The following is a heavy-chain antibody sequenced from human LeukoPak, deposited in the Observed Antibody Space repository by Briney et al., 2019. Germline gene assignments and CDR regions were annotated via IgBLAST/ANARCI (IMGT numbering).Heavy chain of an antibody. V-gene: IGHV1-18*04. D-gene: IGHD6-19*01. Sequence: ASVKVSCKASGYIFTSYGISWVRQAPGQGLEWMGWISAYNGNTNYAQKLQGRVTMTTDTSTSTAYMELRSLRSGDTAVYYCARDRSRVAVAGLGAYWGQGTLVTVSS. CDR3: ARDRSRVAVAGLGAY. CDR2: ISAYNGNT. CDR1: GYIFTSYG. J-gene: IGHJ4*02.